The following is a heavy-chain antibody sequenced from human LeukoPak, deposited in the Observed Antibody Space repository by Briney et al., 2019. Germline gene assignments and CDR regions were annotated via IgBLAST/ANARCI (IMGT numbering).Heavy chain of an antibody. V-gene: IGHV3-74*01. CDR2: INSDGSST. Sequence: PGGSLRVSCAASGFTLSSYRMHWVRQVPGKGLVWVSRINSDGSSTGYADSVKGRFTISRDNAKNTLYLQMNSLRAEDTAVYFCAKDGSWTSLEYWGQGTLVTVSS. CDR3: AKDGSWTSLEY. CDR1: GFTLSSYR. J-gene: IGHJ4*02. D-gene: IGHD6-13*01.